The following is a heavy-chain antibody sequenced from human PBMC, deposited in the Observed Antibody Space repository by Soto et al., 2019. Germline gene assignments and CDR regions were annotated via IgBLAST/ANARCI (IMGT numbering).Heavy chain of an antibody. Sequence: TSETLSLTCAVYGGSFSGYYWSWIRQPPGKGLEWIGEINHSGSTNYNPSLKSRVTISVDTSKNQFSLKLSSVTAADTAVYYCVRGGGSSRAYYYYYMDVWGKGTTVTVSS. CDR3: VRGGGSSRAYYYYYMDV. D-gene: IGHD6-6*01. V-gene: IGHV4-34*01. CDR2: INHSGST. CDR1: GGSFSGYY. J-gene: IGHJ6*03.